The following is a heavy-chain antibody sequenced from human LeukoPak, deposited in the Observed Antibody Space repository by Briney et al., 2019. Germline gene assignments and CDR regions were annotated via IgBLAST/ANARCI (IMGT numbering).Heavy chain of an antibody. Sequence: PGGSLRLSCVASAFTFRRYWMHWVRQAPGKGLVWVSRINSDGSTTTYADSVKGRFTISRDNAKNTLYLQMNSLRAEDTAVYYCARGEISGATKLDYWGQGTLVIVSS. V-gene: IGHV3-74*01. J-gene: IGHJ4*02. CDR2: INSDGSTT. CDR1: AFTFRRYW. CDR3: ARGEISGATKLDY. D-gene: IGHD3-3*01.